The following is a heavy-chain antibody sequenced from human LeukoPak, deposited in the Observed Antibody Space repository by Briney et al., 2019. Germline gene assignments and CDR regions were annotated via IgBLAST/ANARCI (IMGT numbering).Heavy chain of an antibody. CDR1: GASISSGAYH. Sequence: SETLSLTCTVSGASISSGAYHWSWIRQPPGKGLEWIGYSRNTDYNPSLNSRVTISVDTSKNQLSLRLSSVTTADTAVYFCATYYAGRGGSGYWGQGTLVTVSS. V-gene: IGHV4-30-4*01. CDR2: SRNT. CDR3: ATYYAGRGGSGY. D-gene: IGHD3-10*01. J-gene: IGHJ4*02.